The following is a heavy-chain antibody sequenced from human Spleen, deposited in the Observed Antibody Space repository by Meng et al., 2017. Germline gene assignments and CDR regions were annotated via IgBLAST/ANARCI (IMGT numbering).Heavy chain of an antibody. CDR1: GGSISSYY. CDR3: ARVRRDGYNPDY. D-gene: IGHD5-24*01. Sequence: QVQLQESGQGLVKPSETLSLSCTVYGGSISSYYWSWIRQPPGKGLEWIGYIYYRGSTNYNPSLKSRVTISVDTSKNQFSLKLSSVTAADTAVYYCARVRRDGYNPDYWGQGTLVTRLL. J-gene: IGHJ4*02. CDR2: IYYRGST. V-gene: IGHV4-59*01.